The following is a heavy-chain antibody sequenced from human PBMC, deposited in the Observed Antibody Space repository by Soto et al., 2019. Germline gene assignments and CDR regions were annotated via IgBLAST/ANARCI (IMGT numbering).Heavy chain of an antibody. CDR3: AKVSTHHSWNDVLDS. V-gene: IGHV3-43*01. Sequence: PGGSLRLSCAASGFNFDDYSMHWVRQAPGKGLEWVSLINWDGSNTYYADSVKGRFTISRDNSRNSVYLEMNSLRTEDTALYLCAKVSTHHSWNDVLDSWGKGTLVTVSS. CDR1: GFNFDDYS. J-gene: IGHJ4*02. D-gene: IGHD1-20*01. CDR2: INWDGSNT.